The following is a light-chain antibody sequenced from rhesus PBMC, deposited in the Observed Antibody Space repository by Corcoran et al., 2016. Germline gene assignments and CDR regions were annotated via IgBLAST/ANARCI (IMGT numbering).Light chain of an antibody. CDR1: QGITNY. Sequence: DIQMSQSPSSLSASVGDTVTITCPASQGITNYLAWYHQRPRKAPEPLIFYASPLENGVPSRFSGSGSGTDFTFTIHSLQPEAFATYYCQPQPSYPPTFGQGTKVEI. CDR3: QPQPSYPPT. J-gene: IGKJ1*01. CDR2: YAS. V-gene: IGKV1S3*01.